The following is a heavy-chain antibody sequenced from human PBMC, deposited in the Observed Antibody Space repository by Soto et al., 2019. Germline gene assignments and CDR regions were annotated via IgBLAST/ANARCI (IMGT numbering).Heavy chain of an antibody. J-gene: IGHJ4*02. Sequence: SETLSLTCTVSGGSISSSSYYWGLIRQPPGKGLEWIGSIYYSGSTYYNPSLKSRVTISVDTSKNQFSLKLSSVTAADTAVYYCARRSCGYSSGCCFDYWGQGTLVTVSS. CDR3: ARRSCGYSSGCCFDY. D-gene: IGHD6-19*01. CDR2: IYYSGST. CDR1: GGSISSSSYY. V-gene: IGHV4-39*01.